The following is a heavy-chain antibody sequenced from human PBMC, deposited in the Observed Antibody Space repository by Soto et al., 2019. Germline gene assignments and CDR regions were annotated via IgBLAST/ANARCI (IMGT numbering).Heavy chain of an antibody. CDR3: GRYLMDDGRMTGYYTNEAFDY. CDR2: IIPIFGTA. D-gene: IGHD3-9*01. J-gene: IGHJ4*02. Sequence: ASVKVSCKASGGTLSSYAISWVRQAPGQGLEWMGGIIPIFGTANYAQKLQGRVTITADESTSTAYMELSSLRSEDTAVYYCGRYLMDDGRMTGYYTNEAFDYWGQGTLVTVSS. CDR1: GGTLSSYA. V-gene: IGHV1-69*13.